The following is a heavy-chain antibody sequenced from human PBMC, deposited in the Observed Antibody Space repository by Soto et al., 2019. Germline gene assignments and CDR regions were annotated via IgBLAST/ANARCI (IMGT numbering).Heavy chain of an antibody. CDR3: ARNRRNYYGSGSYYNGFDY. J-gene: IGHJ4*02. CDR1: GGSISSYY. CDR2: IYTSGRT. V-gene: IGHV4-4*07. Sequence: LSLTCTVSGGSISSYYWSWIRQPAGKGLEWIGRIYTSGRTNYNPSLKSRVTMSVDTSKNQFSLKLSSVTAADTAVYYCARNRRNYYGSGSYYNGFDYWGQGTLVTVSS. D-gene: IGHD3-10*01.